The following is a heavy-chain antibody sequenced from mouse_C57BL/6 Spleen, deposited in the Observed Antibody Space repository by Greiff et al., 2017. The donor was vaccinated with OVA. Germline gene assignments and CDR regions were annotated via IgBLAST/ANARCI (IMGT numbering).Heavy chain of an antibody. CDR2: INPSTGGT. Sequence: EVKLMESGPELVKPGASVKISCKASGYSFTGYYMNWVKQSPEKSLEWIGEINPSTGGTTYNQKFKAKATLTVDKSSSTAYMQLKSLTSEDSAVYYCARRAYYSNFDYWGQGTTLTVSS. CDR3: ARRAYYSNFDY. D-gene: IGHD2-5*01. J-gene: IGHJ2*01. V-gene: IGHV1-42*01. CDR1: GYSFTGYY.